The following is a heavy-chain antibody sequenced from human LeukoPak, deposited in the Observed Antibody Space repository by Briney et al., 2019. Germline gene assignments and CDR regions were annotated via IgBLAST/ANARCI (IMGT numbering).Heavy chain of an antibody. CDR3: TTSGWFDH. V-gene: IGHV3-15*01. CDR1: GFTFSSYW. D-gene: IGHD1-26*01. CDR2: ILSESDGGTT. Sequence: GGSLRLSCAASGFTFSSYWMTRVRQAPGKGLEWVGRILSESDGGTTDYAAPVKGRFTISRDDSKNTMFLQMNNLETEDTGIYYCTTSGWFDHWGQGTLVTVSS. J-gene: IGHJ5*02.